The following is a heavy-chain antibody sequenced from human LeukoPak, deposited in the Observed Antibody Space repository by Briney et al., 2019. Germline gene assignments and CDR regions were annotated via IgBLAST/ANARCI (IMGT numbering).Heavy chain of an antibody. CDR2: INPNSGDT. Sequence: GASVTVSCKASGYTFTVYYMHWVRQAPGQGLEWMGWINPNSGDTKYAQKFQGRVTMTRDTSISTAYMELSRLRSDDTAVYYCATQRGSYLWGTDFDYWGQGTLVTVSS. J-gene: IGHJ4*02. V-gene: IGHV1-2*02. D-gene: IGHD3-16*01. CDR1: GYTFTVYY. CDR3: ATQRGSYLWGTDFDY.